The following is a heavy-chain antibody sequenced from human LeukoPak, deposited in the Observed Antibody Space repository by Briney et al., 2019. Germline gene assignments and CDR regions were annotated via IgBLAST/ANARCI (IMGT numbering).Heavy chain of an antibody. V-gene: IGHV3-30*02. J-gene: IGHJ5*02. CDR2: IRYDGSNK. CDR1: GFTFSSYG. CDR3: AKGRVSTYRGLFDP. D-gene: IGHD4-11*01. Sequence: GGSLRLSCAASGFTFSSYGMHWVRQAPGKGLEWVAFIRYDGSNKYYADSVKGRFTISRDNSKNTLYLQMNSLRAEDTAVYYCAKGRVSTYRGLFDPWGQGTLVTVSS.